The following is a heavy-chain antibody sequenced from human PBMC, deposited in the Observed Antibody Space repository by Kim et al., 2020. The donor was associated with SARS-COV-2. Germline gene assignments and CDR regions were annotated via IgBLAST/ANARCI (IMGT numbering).Heavy chain of an antibody. CDR2: IDPSDSYT. J-gene: IGHJ6*02. D-gene: IGHD5-18*01. CDR1: GYSFTSYW. Sequence: GESLKISCKGSGYSFTSYWISWVRQMPGKGLEWMGRIDPSDSYTNYSPSFQGHVTISADKSISTAYLQWSSLKASDTAMYYCARQAYSYGYYYYYGMDVWGQGTTVTVSS. V-gene: IGHV5-10-1*01. CDR3: ARQAYSYGYYYYYGMDV.